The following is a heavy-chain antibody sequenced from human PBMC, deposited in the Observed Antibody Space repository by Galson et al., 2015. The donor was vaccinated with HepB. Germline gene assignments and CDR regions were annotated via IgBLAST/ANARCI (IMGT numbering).Heavy chain of an antibody. V-gene: IGHV3-30*04. D-gene: IGHD2/OR15-2a*01. J-gene: IGHJ4*02. CDR1: GFTFSSYA. Sequence: SLRLSCAASGFTFSSYAMHWVRQAPGKGLEWVAVISYDGSNKYNADSVKGRFTISRDNSKNTLYLQMNSLRAEDTAVYSCARDSSPNALYYFDYWGQGALVNVSS. CDR2: ISYDGSNK. CDR3: ARDSSPNALYYFDY.